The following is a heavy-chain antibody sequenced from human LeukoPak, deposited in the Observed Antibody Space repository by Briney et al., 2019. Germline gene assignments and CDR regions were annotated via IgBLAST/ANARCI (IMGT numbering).Heavy chain of an antibody. CDR2: IYVPGST. CDR3: ARDSGTTGEVKFDP. D-gene: IGHD1-7*01. J-gene: IGHJ5*02. Sequence: KPSETLSLTCTVSGASISSYYWSWIRQPAGKALEWIGRIYVPGSTTYNPSLESRVTMSLDTSKNHFSLKLRSVTAADTAVYYCARDSGTTGEVKFDPWGQGTLVTVSS. V-gene: IGHV4-4*07. CDR1: GASISSYY.